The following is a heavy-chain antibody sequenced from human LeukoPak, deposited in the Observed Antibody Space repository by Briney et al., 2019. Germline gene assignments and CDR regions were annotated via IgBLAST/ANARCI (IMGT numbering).Heavy chain of an antibody. CDR1: GYSISSGYY. Sequence: KSSETLSLTCAVSGYSISSGYYWGWIRQPPGKGLEWIGSIYHSGNTYYNPSLKSRVTISVDTSKNQFSLKLSSVTAADTAAYYCARIGYCGSDYKANAFDIWDQGTMVTVSS. CDR3: ARIGYCGSDYKANAFDI. J-gene: IGHJ3*02. CDR2: IYHSGNT. D-gene: IGHD2-21*01. V-gene: IGHV4-38-2*01.